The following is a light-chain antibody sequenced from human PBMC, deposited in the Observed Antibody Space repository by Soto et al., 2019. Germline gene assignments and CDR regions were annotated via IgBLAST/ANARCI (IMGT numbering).Light chain of an antibody. V-gene: IGKV1-5*03. Sequence: DIQLTQSPSTLSASVGDRVTITCRASQSINAWLAWYQQKPGKAPKLLIYKASTLESGVPSRFSGSGSGTEFTLTVSSLQPDDFATYYCQQGNSFPFTFGPGTKVDIK. J-gene: IGKJ3*01. CDR1: QSINAW. CDR3: QQGNSFPFT. CDR2: KAS.